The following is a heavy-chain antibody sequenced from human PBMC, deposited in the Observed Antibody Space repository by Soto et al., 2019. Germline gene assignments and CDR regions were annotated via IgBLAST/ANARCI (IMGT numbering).Heavy chain of an antibody. CDR1: GGTFSSYA. V-gene: IGHV1-3*01. CDR3: ARSGYSSGWYHWYFDF. CDR2: INAGNGNT. D-gene: IGHD6-19*01. J-gene: IGHJ2*01. Sequence: QVQLVQSGAEVKKPGSSVKVSCKASGGTFSSYAISWVRQAPGQGLEWMGGINAGNGNTKYSEKFQGRVTITRDTSASSAYMELSSLRSEDTALYYCARSGYSSGWYHWYFDFWGRGTLVTVSS.